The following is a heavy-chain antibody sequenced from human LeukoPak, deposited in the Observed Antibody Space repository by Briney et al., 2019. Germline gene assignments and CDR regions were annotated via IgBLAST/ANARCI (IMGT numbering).Heavy chain of an antibody. CDR2: IYYSGST. CDR3: AREGLPVDAFDI. V-gene: IGHV4-61*01. Sequence: SETLSLTCTVSGGSISSSSYYWSWIRQPPGKGLEWIGYIYYSGSTNYNPSLKSRVTISVDTSKNQFSLKLSSVTAADTAVYYCAREGLPVDAFDIWGQGTMVTVSS. J-gene: IGHJ3*02. CDR1: GGSISSSSYY. D-gene: IGHD2-2*01.